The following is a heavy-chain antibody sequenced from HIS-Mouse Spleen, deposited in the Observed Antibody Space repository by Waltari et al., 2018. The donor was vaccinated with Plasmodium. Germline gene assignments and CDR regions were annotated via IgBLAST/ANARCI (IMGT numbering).Heavy chain of an antibody. D-gene: IGHD1-7*01. CDR2: IYYSGGT. J-gene: IGHJ4*02. Sequence: QLQLQESGPGLVKPSETLSLTCTVSGGSIRSSSYYWGWIRQPPGKGLEWIGSIYYSGGTYYNPALKSRVTISVDTSKNQFSLKLSSVTAADTAVYYCARDRITGTSYFDYWGQGTLVTVSS. CDR3: ARDRITGTSYFDY. CDR1: GGSIRSSSYY. V-gene: IGHV4-39*07.